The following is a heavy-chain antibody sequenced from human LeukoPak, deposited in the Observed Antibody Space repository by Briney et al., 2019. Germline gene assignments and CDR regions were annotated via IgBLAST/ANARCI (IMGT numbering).Heavy chain of an antibody. D-gene: IGHD2-15*01. J-gene: IGHJ4*02. CDR3: ARVDGSPDY. Sequence: ASVKVSCKASGYTFTSYAVHWVRLAPGQRPEWMGWMNIGNGNTKYSQKFHDRVTIIRDTSANTVYMELSSLTSEDTAVYYCARVDGSPDYWGQGTLVTVSS. CDR1: GYTFTSYA. V-gene: IGHV1-3*04. CDR2: MNIGNGNT.